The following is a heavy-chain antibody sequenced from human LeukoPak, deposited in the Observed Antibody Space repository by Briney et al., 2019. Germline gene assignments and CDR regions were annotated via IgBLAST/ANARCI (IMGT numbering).Heavy chain of an antibody. CDR3: AREGVQTTADAFDI. CDR1: GFTLKIYP. J-gene: IGHJ3*02. CDR2: ISHDGSDT. V-gene: IGHV3-30*04. D-gene: IGHD3-10*01. Sequence: GGSLRLSCAASGFTLKIYPMHWVRQAPGKGLEWLSVISHDGSDTNNADSVKGRFTISRDNSKNTIYLQLNSLRPEDTAMYYCAREGVQTTADAFDIWGLGTMVIVSS.